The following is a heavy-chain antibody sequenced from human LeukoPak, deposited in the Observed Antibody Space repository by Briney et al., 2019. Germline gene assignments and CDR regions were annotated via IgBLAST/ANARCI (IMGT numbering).Heavy chain of an antibody. Sequence: PGGSLRLSCAASGFSFSNYGMSWVRQAPGKGLEWVSVITASGGSTIYTDAVKGRFTISRDNSKNTLYLQMNSLRAEDTAVYYCASYCTSTNCYTSGDYWGQGTLVTVSS. CDR2: ITASGGST. V-gene: IGHV3-23*01. CDR3: ASYCTSTNCYTSGDY. J-gene: IGHJ4*02. D-gene: IGHD2-2*02. CDR1: GFSFSNYG.